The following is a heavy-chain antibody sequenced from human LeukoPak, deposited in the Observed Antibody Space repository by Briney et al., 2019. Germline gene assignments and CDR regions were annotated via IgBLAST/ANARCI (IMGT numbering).Heavy chain of an antibody. J-gene: IGHJ4*02. D-gene: IGHD5-12*01. Sequence: SETLSLTCTVSGGSISSYDWSWIRQPPGKGLEWIGYFYYRGSTNYNPSLKSRVSISVDTSKNQLSLKLSSVTAADTAVYYCASMSAYDYFFNYWGQGTLVTVSS. CDR2: FYYRGST. CDR1: GGSISSYD. CDR3: ASMSAYDYFFNY. V-gene: IGHV4-59*01.